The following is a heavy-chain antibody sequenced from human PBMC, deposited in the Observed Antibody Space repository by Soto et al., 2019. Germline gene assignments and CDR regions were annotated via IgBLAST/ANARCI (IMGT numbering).Heavy chain of an antibody. CDR2: IIPIFGTA. D-gene: IGHD2-2*01. Sequence: ASVKVSCKASGGTFSSYAISWVRQVPGQGLEWMGGIIPIFGTANYAQKFQGRVTITADESTSKAYMELSSLRSEDTAVYYWAREGAGCSSTSCQIPYYYYGMDVWGQGTTVTVSS. CDR3: AREGAGCSSTSCQIPYYYYGMDV. V-gene: IGHV1-69*13. CDR1: GGTFSSYA. J-gene: IGHJ6*02.